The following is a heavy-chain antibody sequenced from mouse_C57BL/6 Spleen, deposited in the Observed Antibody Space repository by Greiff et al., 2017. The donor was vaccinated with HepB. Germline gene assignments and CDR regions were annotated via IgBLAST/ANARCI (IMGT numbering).Heavy chain of an antibody. J-gene: IGHJ4*01. CDR1: GYAFSSYW. D-gene: IGHD1-1*01. V-gene: IGHV1-80*01. CDR2: IYPGDGDT. CDR3: ARSEDYSRRNYAMDY. Sequence: VKLVESGAELVKPGASVKISCKASGYAFSSYWMNWVKQRPGKGLEWIGQIYPGDGDTNYNGKFKGKATLTADKSSSTAYMQLSSLTSEDSAVYFCARSEDYSRRNYAMDYWGQGTSVTVSS.